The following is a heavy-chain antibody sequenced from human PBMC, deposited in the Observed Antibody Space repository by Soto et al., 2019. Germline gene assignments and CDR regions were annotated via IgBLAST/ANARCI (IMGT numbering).Heavy chain of an antibody. D-gene: IGHD6-13*01. V-gene: IGHV3-33*01. CDR2: IWYDGSNK. Sequence: QVQLVESGGGVVQPGRSLRLSCAASGFTFSSYGMHWVRKAPGKGLEWVAVIWYDGSNKYYADSVKGRFTISRDNSKNTLYLQMNSLRAEDTAVYYCARGLGIAANWFDPWGQGTLVTVSS. J-gene: IGHJ5*02. CDR1: GFTFSSYG. CDR3: ARGLGIAANWFDP.